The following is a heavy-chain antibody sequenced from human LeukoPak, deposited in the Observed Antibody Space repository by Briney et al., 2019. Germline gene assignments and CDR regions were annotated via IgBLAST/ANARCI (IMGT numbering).Heavy chain of an antibody. J-gene: IGHJ6*04. CDR1: GFTFSSYE. D-gene: IGHD4-17*01. CDR2: ISSSGSTI. CDR3: ARDLSSYGDYVAV. V-gene: IGHV3-48*03. Sequence: GGSLRLSCAASGFTFSSYELNWVRQAPGKGLEWVSYISSSGSTIYYADSVKGRFTISRDNAKNSLYLQMNSLRAEDTAVYYCARDLSSYGDYVAVWGKGTTVTVSS.